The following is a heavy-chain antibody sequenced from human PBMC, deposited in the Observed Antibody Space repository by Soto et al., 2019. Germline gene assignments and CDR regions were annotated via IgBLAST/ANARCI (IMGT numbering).Heavy chain of an antibody. CDR1: GFTFSSYG. Sequence: QVQLVESGGGVVQPGRSLRLSCAASGFTFSSYGMHWVRQAPGKGLEWVAVIWYDGSNKYYADSVKGRFTISRDNSKNTLYLQMNCLRAEDTAVYYCARAASFYDYIWGSYHFDYWGQGTLDTVSS. J-gene: IGHJ4*02. V-gene: IGHV3-33*01. CDR2: IWYDGSNK. D-gene: IGHD3-16*02. CDR3: ARAASFYDYIWGSYHFDY.